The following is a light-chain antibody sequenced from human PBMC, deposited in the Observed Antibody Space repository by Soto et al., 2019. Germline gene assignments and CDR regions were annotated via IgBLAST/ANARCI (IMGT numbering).Light chain of an antibody. V-gene: IGKV1-33*01. J-gene: IGKJ5*01. CDR3: QEAYSFPVT. CDR2: DAS. Sequence: DIQMTQSPSSLSASVGDRVTITCQASQDISNYLNWYQQKPGKAPKLLIYDASNLETGVPSRFSGSGSGTDFTLTISSLQPEDFATYYCQEAYSFPVTFGLGTRLEIK. CDR1: QDISNY.